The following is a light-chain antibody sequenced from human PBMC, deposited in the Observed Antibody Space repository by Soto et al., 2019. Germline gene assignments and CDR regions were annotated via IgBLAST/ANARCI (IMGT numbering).Light chain of an antibody. CDR1: QSVNNNY. V-gene: IGKV3-20*01. CDR2: GAF. CDR3: QQCGTSPVT. J-gene: IGKJ4*01. Sequence: EIILTQSPGTLSLSPGERATLSCRASQSVNNNYFAWYQQKPGQAPKLLIYGAFSRATGIPDRFTGSGSGTDFTLTISRLEPEDFAVYFCQQCGTSPVTFGGGTKVEVK.